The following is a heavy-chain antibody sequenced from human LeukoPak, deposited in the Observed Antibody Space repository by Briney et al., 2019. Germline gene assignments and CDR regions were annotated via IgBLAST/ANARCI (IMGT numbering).Heavy chain of an antibody. CDR3: ARQGAAGKYYYYYMDV. J-gene: IGHJ6*03. V-gene: IGHV5-51*01. CDR1: GYNFPIYW. D-gene: IGHD6-13*01. Sequence: GESLKISCQGSGYNFPIYWIGWVRQMPGQGLEWMGIIYPDDSNTIYGPYFQGQVTISADKSINTAYLEWSSLKASDTAIYYCARQGAAGKYYYYYMDVWGKGTTVTVSS. CDR2: IYPDDSNT.